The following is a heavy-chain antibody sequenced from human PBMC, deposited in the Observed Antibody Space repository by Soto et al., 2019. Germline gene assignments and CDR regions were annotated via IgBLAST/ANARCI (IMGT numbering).Heavy chain of an antibody. CDR3: AAYSGSTGGLDP. V-gene: IGHV3-53*01. Sequence: LRLSCAASGFTVVSNHMTWVRQAPGKGLEWVSVILASGSIYYADSVKGRFTISRDNSRNTVSLQMNSLRAEDTAMYYCAAYSGSTGGLDPWGQGTLVTVSS. J-gene: IGHJ5*02. CDR1: GFTVVSNH. CDR2: ILASGSI. D-gene: IGHD1-26*01.